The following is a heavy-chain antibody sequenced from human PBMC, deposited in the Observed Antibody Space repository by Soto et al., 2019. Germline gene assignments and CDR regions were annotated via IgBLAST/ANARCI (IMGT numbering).Heavy chain of an antibody. D-gene: IGHD2-21*02. Sequence: VASVKVSCKASGGTFSSSAISCVRQSPGQGLEWMGGIIPIFGTANYAQKFQGRVTITADKSTSTAYMELSSLRSEDTAVSYCARXRAPIVVVTATPNWFDPCGQGTLVTVSS. J-gene: IGHJ5*02. CDR3: ARXRAPIVVVTATPNWFDP. V-gene: IGHV1-69*06. CDR2: IIPIFGTA. CDR1: GGTFSSSA.